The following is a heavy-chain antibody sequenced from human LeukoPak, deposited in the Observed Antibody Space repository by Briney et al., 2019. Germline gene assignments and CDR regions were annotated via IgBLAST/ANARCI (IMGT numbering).Heavy chain of an antibody. CDR2: IYYSGST. CDR3: ARTTYDFWSGYYGY. D-gene: IGHD3-3*01. J-gene: IGHJ4*02. CDR1: GGSISSHY. Sequence: SETLSLTCTVSGGSISSHYWSWIRQPPGKGLEWIGYIYYSGSTNYNPSLKSRVTISVDTSKNQFSLKLSSVTAADTAVYYCARTTYDFWSGYYGYWGQGTLVTVSS. V-gene: IGHV4-59*11.